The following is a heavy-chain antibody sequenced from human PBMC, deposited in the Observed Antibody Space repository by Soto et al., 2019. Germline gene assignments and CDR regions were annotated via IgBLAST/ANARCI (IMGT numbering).Heavy chain of an antibody. D-gene: IGHD6-19*01. CDR2: VSHDGRNT. CDR1: VFNFIDYA. Sequence: ALRRSSAASVFNFIDYAIPSVRQAPIRGLEWWAVVSHDGRNTHYADAGEGRFTISRDSSKNTVSLEMTSLRAEDTAVYYCAKGGRQWLVTSDFNYWGQGALVTVSS. V-gene: IGHV3-30*18. J-gene: IGHJ4*02. CDR3: AKGGRQWLVTSDFNY.